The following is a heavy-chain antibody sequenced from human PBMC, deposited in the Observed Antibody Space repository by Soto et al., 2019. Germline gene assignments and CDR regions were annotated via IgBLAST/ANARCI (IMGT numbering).Heavy chain of an antibody. J-gene: IGHJ5*02. CDR3: ARAKKGIAAAENWLDP. Sequence: QVQLQESGPGLVKPSQTLSLTCTVSGGSISSGGYYWSWIRQHPGKGLEWIGYIYYSGSTYYNPSLKSRVTISVDTSKNQFSLKLSSVTAADTAVYYCARAKKGIAAAENWLDPWGQGTLVTVSS. V-gene: IGHV4-31*03. CDR1: GGSISSGGYY. D-gene: IGHD6-13*01. CDR2: IYYSGST.